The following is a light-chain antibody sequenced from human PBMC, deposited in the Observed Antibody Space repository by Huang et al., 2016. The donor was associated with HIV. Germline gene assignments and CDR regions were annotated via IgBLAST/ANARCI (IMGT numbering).Light chain of an antibody. CDR2: GGS. Sequence: EIVMTQSPATLSVAQGERATLSCRASQSVSSYLAWYQQKPGQAPRLLIYGGSTRATVIPARFSGSGSGTEFTMTISSLQPEDFAVYYGHQYDHDYTFGQGTKLEIK. CDR3: HQYDHDYT. CDR1: QSVSSY. J-gene: IGKJ2*01. V-gene: IGKV3-15*01.